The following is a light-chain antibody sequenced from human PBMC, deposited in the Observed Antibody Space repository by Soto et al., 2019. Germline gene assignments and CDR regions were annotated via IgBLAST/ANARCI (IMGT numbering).Light chain of an antibody. CDR1: RTDAGGYNY. CDR2: EVS. CDR3: SSYTRSNTWV. Sequence: QSPLTQPASMSGSPGQSITISCTGTRTDAGGYNYVSWYQQHPAKVPKLLIYEVSNRPSGVSNRFSGSKSGSTASLTISGLQPEDEGDYYCSSYTRSNTWVFGGGTKLTVL. J-gene: IGLJ3*02. V-gene: IGLV2-14*01.